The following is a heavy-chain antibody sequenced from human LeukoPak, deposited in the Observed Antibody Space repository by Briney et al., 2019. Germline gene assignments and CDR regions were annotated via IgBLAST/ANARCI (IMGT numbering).Heavy chain of an antibody. J-gene: IGHJ3*02. V-gene: IGHV1-3*03. CDR1: GYTFTSYA. D-gene: IGHD2-15*01. CDR3: AREVTDCSGGSCYSGAAFDI. Sequence: ASVKVSCKASGYTFTSYAMNWVRQAPGQRLEWMGWINAGNGNTKYSQEFQGRVTITRDTSASTAYMELSSLRYEDMAVYYCAREVTDCSGGSCYSGAAFDIWGQGTMVTVSS. CDR2: INAGNGNT.